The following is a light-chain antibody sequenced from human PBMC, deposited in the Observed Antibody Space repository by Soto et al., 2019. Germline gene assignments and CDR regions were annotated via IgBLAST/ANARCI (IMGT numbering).Light chain of an antibody. V-gene: IGLV2-8*01. CDR1: SSDVGGYNY. Sequence: QSALTQPRSASGSPGQSVTISCTGTSSDVGGYNYVSWYQQHPGKAPKLMIFEVSKRSSGVPDRFSGSKSGNTASLTVSGLQAEDEADYYCSSYATNYNYVFGTGTKVTVL. CDR3: SSYATNYNYV. CDR2: EVS. J-gene: IGLJ1*01.